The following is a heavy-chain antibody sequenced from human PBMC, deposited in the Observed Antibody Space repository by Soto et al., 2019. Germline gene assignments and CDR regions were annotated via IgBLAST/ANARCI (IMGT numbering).Heavy chain of an antibody. Sequence: EVQLVESGGNLVQPGGSLRLSCAASGFRFSIYSMNWVRQAPGKGLEWSAYITSDTKTIKYADSVKGRFTISRGNGKNSVYLHMNSLRDEDTAVYYCARSVEGHFDYWGQGTVVTVSA. V-gene: IGHV3-48*02. J-gene: IGHJ4*02. D-gene: IGHD6-19*01. CDR1: GFRFSIYS. CDR2: ITSDTKTI. CDR3: ARSVEGHFDY.